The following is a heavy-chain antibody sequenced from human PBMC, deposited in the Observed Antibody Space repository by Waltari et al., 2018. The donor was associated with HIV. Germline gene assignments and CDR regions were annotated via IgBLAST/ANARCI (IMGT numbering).Heavy chain of an antibody. Sequence: QVHLEQWGTGLLRPSETLSLTCAAYGGSFRGYYCTWSRPSPGGGLEWIGEVNHVGRTNYSPSLKGRVTVSVDTSKNQFSLTMRSVTAADTAVYYCARDSAPGLAVDDDDGEFFYYGLDVWGQGTTVTVSS. J-gene: IGHJ6*01. CDR1: GGSFRGYY. D-gene: IGHD6-19*01. V-gene: IGHV4-34*01. CDR3: ARDSAPGLAVDDDDGEFFYYGLDV. CDR2: VNHVGRT.